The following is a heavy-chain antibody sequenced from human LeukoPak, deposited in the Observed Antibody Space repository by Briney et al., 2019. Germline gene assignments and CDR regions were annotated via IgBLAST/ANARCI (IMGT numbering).Heavy chain of an antibody. V-gene: IGHV3-7*05. D-gene: IGHD2-2*01. CDR1: GFTFSSHW. CDR2: IKQDGSEI. CDR3: ARWRTSNWGEFDS. J-gene: IGHJ4*02. Sequence: GGSLRLSCVASGFTFSSHWMTWVRQAPGKGLEWVANIKQDGSEIYYVDSVKGRFTISRDNAKNSLYLQMNSLRAEDTAVYFCARWRTSNWGEFDSWGQGTLATLSS.